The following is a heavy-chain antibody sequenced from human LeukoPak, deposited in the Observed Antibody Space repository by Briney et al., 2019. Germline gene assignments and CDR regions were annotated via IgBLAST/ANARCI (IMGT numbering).Heavy chain of an antibody. V-gene: IGHV3-21*01. J-gene: IGHJ4*02. Sequence: GGSLRLSCAASGFTFSSYSMNWVRQAPGKGLEWVSSISGSSSYIYYADSVKGRFTISRDNAKNSLYLQMNSLRAEDTAVYYCARDGYNLRRFDYWGQGTLVTVSS. D-gene: IGHD5-24*01. CDR2: ISGSSSYI. CDR1: GFTFSSYS. CDR3: ARDGYNLRRFDY.